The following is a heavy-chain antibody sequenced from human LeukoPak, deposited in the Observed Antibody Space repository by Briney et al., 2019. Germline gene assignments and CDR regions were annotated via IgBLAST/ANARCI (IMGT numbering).Heavy chain of an antibody. V-gene: IGHV3-21*01. Sequence: GGSLRLSCAASGFTFSSYSMNWVRQAPGKGLEWVSSISSSSSYIYYADSVKGRFTTSRDNAKNSLYLQMNSLRAEDTAVYYCARDHDEVAIYYYYGMDVWGQGTTVTVSS. D-gene: IGHD2-15*01. J-gene: IGHJ6*02. CDR3: ARDHDEVAIYYYYGMDV. CDR1: GFTFSSYS. CDR2: ISSSSSYI.